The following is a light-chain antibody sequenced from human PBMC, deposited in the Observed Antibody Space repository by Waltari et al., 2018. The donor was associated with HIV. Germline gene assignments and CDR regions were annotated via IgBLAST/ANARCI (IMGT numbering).Light chain of an antibody. Sequence: QSALTQPASVSGSPGQSITLSCTGTRSDVGRYNLVSWYQQHPGKAPKLMIYEVSKRPSGVSNRFSGSKSGNTASLTISGLQAEDEADYYCCSYAGSSTSWVFGGGTKLTVL. CDR2: EVS. V-gene: IGLV2-23*02. J-gene: IGLJ3*02. CDR3: CSYAGSSTSWV. CDR1: RSDVGRYNL.